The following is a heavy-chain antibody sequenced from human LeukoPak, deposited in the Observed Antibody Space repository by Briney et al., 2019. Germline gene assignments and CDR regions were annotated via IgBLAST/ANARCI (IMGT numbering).Heavy chain of an antibody. CDR2: IYYSGST. V-gene: IGHV4-59*01. CDR1: GGSISSYY. J-gene: IGHJ4*02. Sequence: SETLSLTCTVSGGSISSYYWSWIRQPPGKGLEWIGYIYYSGSTNYNPSLKSRVTISVDTSKNQFSLKLSSVTAADTAVYYCARESAVPAAILAPWGQGTLVTVSS. CDR3: ARESAVPAAILAP. D-gene: IGHD2-2*01.